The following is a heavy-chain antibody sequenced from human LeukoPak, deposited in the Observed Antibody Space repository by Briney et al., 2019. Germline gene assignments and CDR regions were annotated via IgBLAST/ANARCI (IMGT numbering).Heavy chain of an antibody. CDR3: ARVVVVVAPGY. V-gene: IGHV1-2*02. CDR2: INPNSGGT. J-gene: IGHJ4*02. Sequence: ASVKVSCKASGYTFTGYYMHWVRQAPGQGLEWMGWINPNSGGTNYARKFQGRVTMTRDTSISTAYMELSRLRSDDTAVYYCARVVVVVAPGYWGQGTLVTVSS. CDR1: GYTFTGYY. D-gene: IGHD2-15*01.